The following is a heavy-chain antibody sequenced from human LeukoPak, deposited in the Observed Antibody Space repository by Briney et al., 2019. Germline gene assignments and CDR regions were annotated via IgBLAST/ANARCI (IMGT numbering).Heavy chain of an antibody. CDR1: GYTFNSSY. CDR2: IIPIFGTA. J-gene: IGHJ3*02. Sequence: SVKVSCKASGYTFNSSYMHWVRQAPGQGLEWMGGIIPIFGTANYAQKFQGRVTITTDESTSTAYMELSSLRSEDTAVYYCARVLRGDYYDSSSYSDAFDIWGQGTMVTDSS. V-gene: IGHV1-69*05. D-gene: IGHD3-22*01. CDR3: ARVLRGDYYDSSSYSDAFDI.